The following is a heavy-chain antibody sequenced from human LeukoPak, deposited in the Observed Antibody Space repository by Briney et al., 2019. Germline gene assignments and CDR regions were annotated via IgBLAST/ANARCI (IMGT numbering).Heavy chain of an antibody. D-gene: IGHD1-26*01. Sequence: PSETLSLTCAVYGGSFSGYYWSWIRQPPGKGLEWIGEINHSGSTNYNPSLKSRVTISVDTPKNQFSLKLSSVTAADTAVYYCATKRGATPFDYWGQGTLVTVSS. J-gene: IGHJ4*02. V-gene: IGHV4-34*01. CDR1: GGSFSGYY. CDR3: ATKRGATPFDY. CDR2: INHSGST.